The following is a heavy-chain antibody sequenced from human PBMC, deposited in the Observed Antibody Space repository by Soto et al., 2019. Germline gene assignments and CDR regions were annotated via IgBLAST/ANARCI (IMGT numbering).Heavy chain of an antibody. D-gene: IGHD6-13*01. V-gene: IGHV1-8*01. J-gene: IGHJ4*02. CDR1: GYTFTSYD. Sequence: QVQLVQSGAEVKKPGASVKVSCKASGYTFTSYDINWVRQATGQGLEWVGWMNPNSGNTGYAQKFQGRVTMTRNTSISTAYMELSSLRSEDTAVYYCARAGIAAAEYYFDYWGQGTLVTVSS. CDR2: MNPNSGNT. CDR3: ARAGIAAAEYYFDY.